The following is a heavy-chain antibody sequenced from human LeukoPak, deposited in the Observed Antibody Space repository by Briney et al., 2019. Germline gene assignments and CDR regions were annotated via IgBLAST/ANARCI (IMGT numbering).Heavy chain of an antibody. J-gene: IGHJ4*02. CDR3: ANGGNGYDPWSDY. Sequence: GGSLRLSCAASGFTFSSYAMSWVRQAPGKGLEWDSAISGSGGSTYYADSVKGRFTISRDNSKNTLYLQMNSLRAEDTAVYYCANGGNGYDPWSDYWGQGTLVTVSS. V-gene: IGHV3-23*01. D-gene: IGHD5-12*01. CDR1: GFTFSSYA. CDR2: ISGSGGST.